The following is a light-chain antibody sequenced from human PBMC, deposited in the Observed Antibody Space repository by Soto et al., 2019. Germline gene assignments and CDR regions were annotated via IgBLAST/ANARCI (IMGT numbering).Light chain of an antibody. CDR2: GAS. V-gene: IGKV3-11*01. J-gene: IGKJ4*01. Sequence: EIVMTQSPATLSVSPGERATLSCRAIQSVSSNLAWYHQKPGQAPRLLIYGASTRAAGIPARFSGSGSGTDFTLTISSLEPEDFAVYYCQQRSNWPPGFTFGGGTKVDIK. CDR1: QSVSSN. CDR3: QQRSNWPPGFT.